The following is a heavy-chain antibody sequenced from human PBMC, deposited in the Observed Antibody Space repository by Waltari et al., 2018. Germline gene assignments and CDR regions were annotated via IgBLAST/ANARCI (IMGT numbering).Heavy chain of an antibody. V-gene: IGHV5-51*03. Sequence: EVQLVQSGAEVKKPGESQTLSCKVSGHRFTTSTIGWARPMHGKGLEWMGIIYPGDSDTGYSPYFQGQVTISADKSISTAYLQWSSLKASDTAIYYCARRGVGPSLVDSFDIWGQGTKVTVSS. CDR1: GHRFTTST. J-gene: IGHJ3*02. CDR2: IYPGDSDT. CDR3: ARRGVGPSLVDSFDI. D-gene: IGHD3-10*01.